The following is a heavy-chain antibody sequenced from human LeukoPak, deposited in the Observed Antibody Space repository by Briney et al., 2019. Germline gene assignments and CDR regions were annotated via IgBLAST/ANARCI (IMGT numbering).Heavy chain of an antibody. CDR2: ISGGGGST. CDR3: ARDLKTAMDYFDY. D-gene: IGHD2-2*01. CDR1: GFTFSSYA. V-gene: IGHV3-23*01. Sequence: GGSLRLSCAASGFTFSSYAMSWVRQAPGKGLEWVSAISGGGGSTYYADSVKGRFTISRDNSKNTLFLQMNSLRPEDTAVYYCARDLKTAMDYFDYWGQGTLVTVSS. J-gene: IGHJ4*02.